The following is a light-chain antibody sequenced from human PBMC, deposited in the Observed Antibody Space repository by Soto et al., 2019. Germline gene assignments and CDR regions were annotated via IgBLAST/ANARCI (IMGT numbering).Light chain of an antibody. V-gene: IGKV1-5*03. Sequence: DVEMTQSPSTLPTSIGDRVTINCRASQNVSNWLAWYQQKPGKAPKLLIYKASRLESGDPSRFSASGSGTDFTLTINSLQSDDFATYFCQHYSNESTFGQGTKLEIK. CDR3: QHYSNEST. CDR1: QNVSNW. J-gene: IGKJ2*01. CDR2: KAS.